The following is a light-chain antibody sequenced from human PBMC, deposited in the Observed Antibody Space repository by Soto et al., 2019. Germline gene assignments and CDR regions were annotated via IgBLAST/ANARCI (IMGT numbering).Light chain of an antibody. Sequence: QSAVTQPASVSGSPGQSITISCTGTSSDVGTYNYVSWYQQHSGKAPKLMIYEVSNRPSGVSNRFSGSKSGNTASLTISGLQAEDEADYYCSAYTSSLTLYVFGSGTKLTVL. CDR3: SAYTSSLTLYV. CDR1: SSDVGTYNY. J-gene: IGLJ1*01. CDR2: EVS. V-gene: IGLV2-14*01.